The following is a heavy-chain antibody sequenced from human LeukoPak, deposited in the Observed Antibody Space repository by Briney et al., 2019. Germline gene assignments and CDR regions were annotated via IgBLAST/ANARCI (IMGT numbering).Heavy chain of an antibody. D-gene: IGHD3-22*01. CDR2: IYHSGST. Sequence: SETLSLTCTVSGGSISSSSYYWGWIRQPPGKGLEWIGEIYHSGSTNYNPSLKSRVTISVDTSKNQFSLKLSSVTAADTAVYYCARVYYDSSGYDGDWFDPWGQGTLVTVSS. V-gene: IGHV4-39*07. CDR1: GGSISSSSYY. J-gene: IGHJ5*02. CDR3: ARVYYDSSGYDGDWFDP.